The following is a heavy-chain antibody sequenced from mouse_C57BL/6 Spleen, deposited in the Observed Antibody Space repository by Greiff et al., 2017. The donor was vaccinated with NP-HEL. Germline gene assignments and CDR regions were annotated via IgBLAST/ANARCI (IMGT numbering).Heavy chain of an antibody. CDR3: ASSGYGYPGGTFDY. J-gene: IGHJ2*01. CDR2: INPNNGGT. D-gene: IGHD2-2*01. Sequence: EVQLQQSGPELVKPGASVKIPCKASGYTFTDYNMDWVKQSHGKSLEWIGDINPNNGGTIYNQKFTGKATLTGDKSSSTAYMELRSLTSEDTAVYYGASSGYGYPGGTFDYWGQGTTLTVSS. CDR1: GYTFTDYN. V-gene: IGHV1-18*01.